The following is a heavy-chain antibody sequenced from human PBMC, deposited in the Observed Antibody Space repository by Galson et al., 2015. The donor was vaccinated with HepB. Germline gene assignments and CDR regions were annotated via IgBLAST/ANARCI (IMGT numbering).Heavy chain of an antibody. J-gene: IGHJ4*02. Sequence: CAASGFTFSDSYTSWIRQAPGKGLEWVSYISSSSSYTNYADSVKGRFTISRDNAKNSLYLQMNSLRAEDTAVYYCVAARGSFGYSGYDHFDYWGQGTLVTVSS. D-gene: IGHD5-12*01. CDR2: ISSSSSYT. CDR3: VAARGSFGYSGYDHFDY. CDR1: GFTFSDSY. V-gene: IGHV3-11*06.